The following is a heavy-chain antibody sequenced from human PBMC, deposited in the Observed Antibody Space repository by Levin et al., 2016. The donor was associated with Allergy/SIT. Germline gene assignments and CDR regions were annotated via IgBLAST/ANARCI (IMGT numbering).Heavy chain of an antibody. V-gene: IGHV3-23*05. CDR2: IHSNGINT. Sequence: GESLKISCAASGFTFTNYAMTWVRQGPGKGLEWVSAIHSNGINTYYVDSVKGRFTISRDNAKNSLYLQMNSLRAEDTAVYYCARGIYDSSGYYFPNWYFDLWGRGTLVTVSS. CDR1: GFTFTNYA. J-gene: IGHJ2*01. CDR3: ARGIYDSSGYYFPNWYFDL. D-gene: IGHD3-22*01.